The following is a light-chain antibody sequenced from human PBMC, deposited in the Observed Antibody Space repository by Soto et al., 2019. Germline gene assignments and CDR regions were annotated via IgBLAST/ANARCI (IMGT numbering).Light chain of an antibody. V-gene: IGLV1-44*01. Sequence: QSVLTQPPSASGTPGQRVTISCSGSSSNIGTNTVNWYQQLPGTAPKLLIYSNNQRPSGVPGLSSGSPSGTSASVAISGLPSEDEADYYWSAGDDSLNWAVFGGGTQLTVL. CDR3: SAGDDSLNWAV. CDR2: SNN. J-gene: IGLJ7*01. CDR1: SSNIGTNT.